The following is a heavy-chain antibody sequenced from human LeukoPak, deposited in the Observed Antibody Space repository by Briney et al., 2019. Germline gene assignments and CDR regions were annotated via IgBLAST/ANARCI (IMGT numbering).Heavy chain of an antibody. V-gene: IGHV4-59*01. CDR1: GGSISSYY. J-gene: IGHJ4*02. Sequence: SETLSLTCTVSGGSISSYYWSWIRQPPGKGLEWIGYIYYSGSTNYNPSLKSRVTISVDTSKNQFSLKLSSVTAADTAVYYCARLNSAVGAGKGHFDYWGQGTLVTVSS. CDR3: ARLNSAVGAGKGHFDY. D-gene: IGHD1-26*01. CDR2: IYYSGST.